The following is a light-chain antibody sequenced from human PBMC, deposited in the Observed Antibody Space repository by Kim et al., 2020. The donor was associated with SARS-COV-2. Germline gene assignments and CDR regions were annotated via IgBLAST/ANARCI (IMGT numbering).Light chain of an antibody. CDR2: QDN. CDR1: KLGDKY. V-gene: IGLV3-1*01. Sequence: SYELTQPPSVSVSPGQTASITCSGDKLGDKYACWYQQKPGQSPMLVIYQDNKRPSGIPERFSGSNSGNTATLTISGTQAMDEADYYSQAWDSSTAVFGGG. J-gene: IGLJ3*02. CDR3: QAWDSSTAV.